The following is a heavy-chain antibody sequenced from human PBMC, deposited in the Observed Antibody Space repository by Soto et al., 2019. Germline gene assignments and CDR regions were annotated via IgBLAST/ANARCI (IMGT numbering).Heavy chain of an antibody. J-gene: IGHJ6*02. CDR2: IYYTGNT. CDR3: EGGYDSRNSYSYGMDV. D-gene: IGHD5-12*01. V-gene: IGHV4-39*01. Sequence: PSETLSLTCNVSGGYIGSSTYYGGWIRQPPGKGLEWIGTIYYTGNTYYNPSLKSRVTISVDTSNNQFSLKLNSVTAADTAVYYCEGGYDSRNSYSYGMDVWGQGTTVT. CDR1: GGYIGSSTYY.